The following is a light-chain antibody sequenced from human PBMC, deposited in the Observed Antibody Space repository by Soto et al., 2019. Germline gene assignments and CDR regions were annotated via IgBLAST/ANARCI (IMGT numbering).Light chain of an antibody. J-gene: IGKJ4*01. CDR3: QQYYSNPVT. CDR1: QSVLYSSNNKNY. Sequence: DIVMTQSPESLAVSLGERATINCRSSQSVLYSSNNKNYLAWYHQRPGQPPNLLIYWASTRESGVPDRFSGSGAGKVFTLTISNLQAEDGGIYYCQQYYSNPVTFGGRPKVEI. V-gene: IGKV4-1*01. CDR2: WAS.